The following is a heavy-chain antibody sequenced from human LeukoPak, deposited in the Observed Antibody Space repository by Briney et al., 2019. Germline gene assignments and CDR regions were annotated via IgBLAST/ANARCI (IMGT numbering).Heavy chain of an antibody. D-gene: IGHD6-13*01. Sequence: PGRSLRLSCAASRFTFSNYGMHWVRQAPGKGLEWVAVISYDGSNKYYADSVKGRFTISRDNSKNTLYLQMNSLRAEDTAVYYCAKDRGASSSVDYWGQGTLVTVSS. CDR2: ISYDGSNK. V-gene: IGHV3-30*18. CDR3: AKDRGASSSVDY. CDR1: RFTFSNYG. J-gene: IGHJ4*02.